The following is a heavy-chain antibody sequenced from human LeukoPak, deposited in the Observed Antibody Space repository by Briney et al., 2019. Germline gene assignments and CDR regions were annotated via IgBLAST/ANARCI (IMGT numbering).Heavy chain of an antibody. CDR3: AADGHFLSGSYEFDY. CDR1: GFTFSSYS. Sequence: GGSLRLSCAASGFTFSSYSMNWVRQAPGKGLEWVSYISSTSVNTHYADSVKGRFTISRDNAKHSLYLQMNSLRDEDTAVYYCAADGHFLSGSYEFDYWGQGTLVTVSS. V-gene: IGHV3-48*02. CDR2: ISSTSVNT. D-gene: IGHD3-3*02. J-gene: IGHJ4*02.